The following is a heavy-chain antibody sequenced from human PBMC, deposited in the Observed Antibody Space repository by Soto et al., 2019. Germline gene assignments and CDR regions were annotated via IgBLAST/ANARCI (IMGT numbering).Heavy chain of an antibody. Sequence: LRLSFAASGFTFRDYYMSWIRQAAGKGLEWVSYISSSGSTIYYADSVKGRFTISRDNAKNSLYLQMNSLRAEDTAVYYCARVAGYYDSSGYYWYFDLWGRGTLVTVSS. CDR2: ISSSGSTI. J-gene: IGHJ2*01. CDR3: ARVAGYYDSSGYYWYFDL. CDR1: GFTFRDYY. D-gene: IGHD3-22*01. V-gene: IGHV3-11*01.